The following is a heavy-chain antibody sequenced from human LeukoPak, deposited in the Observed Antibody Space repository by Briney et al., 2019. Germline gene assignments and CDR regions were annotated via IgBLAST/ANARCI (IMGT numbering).Heavy chain of an antibody. D-gene: IGHD6-6*01. Sequence: SETLSLTCTVSGGSISSGGYFWSWIRQHPGKGLECIWYIYFRGSTYYNPSLKSRVTISVDTSKNQFSLKLTSATAADTAVYYCARDSSYITSSGYYYYGMDVWGQGTTVTVSS. CDR1: GGSISSGGYF. CDR2: IYFRGST. V-gene: IGHV4-31*03. J-gene: IGHJ6*02. CDR3: ARDSSYITSSGYYYYGMDV.